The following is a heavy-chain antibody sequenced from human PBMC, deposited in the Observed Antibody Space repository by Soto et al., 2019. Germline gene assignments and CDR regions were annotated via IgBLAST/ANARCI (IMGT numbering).Heavy chain of an antibody. CDR3: ARGHCSGGSCYSYYFDY. V-gene: IGHV4-34*01. CDR2: INHSGST. Sequence: SETLSLTCAVYGGSFSGYYWSWIRQPPGKGLEWIGEINHSGSTNYNPSLKSRVTISVDTSKNQFSLKLSSVTAADTAVYYCARGHCSGGSCYSYYFDYWGQGTLVTVSS. D-gene: IGHD2-15*01. CDR1: GGSFSGYY. J-gene: IGHJ4*02.